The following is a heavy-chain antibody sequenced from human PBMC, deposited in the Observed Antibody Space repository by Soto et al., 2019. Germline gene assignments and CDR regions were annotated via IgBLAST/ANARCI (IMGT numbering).Heavy chain of an antibody. V-gene: IGHV3-30*03. D-gene: IGHD4-17*01. Sequence: QVQLVESGGGVVQPGRSLRLSCAASGFTFSSYGMHWVRQAPGKGLEWVAVISYDGSNKYYADSVKGRFTISRDNSKNTLYLKMNSLGAEDTAVYYCALSRGYGDYRSFGDYWGQGTLVTVSS. J-gene: IGHJ4*02. CDR1: GFTFSSYG. CDR2: ISYDGSNK. CDR3: ALSRGYGDYRSFGDY.